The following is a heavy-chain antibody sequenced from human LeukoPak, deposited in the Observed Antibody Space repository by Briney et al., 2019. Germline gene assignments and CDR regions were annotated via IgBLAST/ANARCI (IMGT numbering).Heavy chain of an antibody. CDR1: GFTFSNAW. V-gene: IGHV3-15*01. Sequence: GGSLRLSCAASGFTFSNAWMSWVRQAPGKGLEWVGRIKSKTDGGTTDYAAPVKGRFTISRDDSKNTLYLQMNSLKTEDTGVYYCTTFQLKVYDIWTLWGKGTTVTVSS. D-gene: IGHD3-9*01. CDR2: IKSKTDGGTT. CDR3: TTFQLKVYDIWTL. J-gene: IGHJ6*04.